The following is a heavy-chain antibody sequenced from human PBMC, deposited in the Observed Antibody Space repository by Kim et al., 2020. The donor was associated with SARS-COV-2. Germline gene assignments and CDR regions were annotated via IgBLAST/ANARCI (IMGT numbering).Heavy chain of an antibody. J-gene: IGHJ6*02. CDR1: GGSVSSGSYY. CDR3: ARAGFRGMDV. CDR2: IYYSGST. D-gene: IGHD2-21*01. V-gene: IGHV4-61*01. Sequence: SETLSLTCTVSGGSVSSGSYYWSWIRQPPGKGLEWIGYIYYSGSTNYNPSLKSRVTISVDTSKNQFSLKLSSVTAADTAVYYCARAGFRGMDVWGQGTT.